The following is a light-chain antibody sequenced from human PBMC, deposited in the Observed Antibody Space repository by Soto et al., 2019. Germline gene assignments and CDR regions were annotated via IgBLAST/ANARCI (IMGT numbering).Light chain of an antibody. Sequence: DIQMTQSPSSLSASVGDRVTITCRASQSISSYLNWYQQKPGKAPNLLMYAASSLQSGVPSRFSGSGYGTDFTLTISSLQPEDFATYYCQQSYTSPRMFGQGTKVDIK. CDR1: QSISSY. CDR2: AAS. J-gene: IGKJ1*01. CDR3: QQSYTSPRM. V-gene: IGKV1-39*01.